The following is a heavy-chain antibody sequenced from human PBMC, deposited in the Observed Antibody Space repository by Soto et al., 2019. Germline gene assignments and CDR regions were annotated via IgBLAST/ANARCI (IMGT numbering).Heavy chain of an antibody. J-gene: IGHJ6*02. CDR3: ARPLRHTAMVFYGMDV. CDR1: GFTFSSYG. V-gene: IGHV3-33*01. CDR2: IWYDGSNK. D-gene: IGHD5-18*01. Sequence: PGGSLRLSCAASGFTFSSYGMHWVRQAPGKGLEWVAVIWYDGSNKYYADSVKGRFTISRDNSKNTLYLQMNSLRAEDTVVYYCARPLRHTAMVFYGMDVWGQGTTVTVSS.